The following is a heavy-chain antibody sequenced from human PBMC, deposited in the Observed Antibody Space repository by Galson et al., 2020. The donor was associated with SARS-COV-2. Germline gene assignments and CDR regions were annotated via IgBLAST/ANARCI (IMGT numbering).Heavy chain of an antibody. CDR3: AREEYSGRYLWLDP. CDR1: GYTFTNFA. Sequence: ASVKVSCKASGYTFTNFAIHWVRRAPGQSLEWMGWINAGNGNTRYSQKFQGRVTLTRDTSASTAYMELGSLRSEDTAIYYCAREEYSGRYLWLDPWGQGTLVTVAS. CDR2: INAGNGNT. J-gene: IGHJ5*02. V-gene: IGHV1-3*01. D-gene: IGHD1-26*01.